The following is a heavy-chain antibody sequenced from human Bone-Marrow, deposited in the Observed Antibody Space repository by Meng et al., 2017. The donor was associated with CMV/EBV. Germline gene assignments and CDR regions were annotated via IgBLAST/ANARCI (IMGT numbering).Heavy chain of an antibody. Sequence: SCKASGFTFSSYGMHWVRQAPGKGLEWVAFIRYDGSNKYYADSVKGRFTISRDNSKNTLYLQMNSLRAEDTAVYYCAKGTIAAAEPENYYYYYGMDVWGQGTTVTVSS. V-gene: IGHV3-30*02. CDR1: GFTFSSYG. CDR3: AKGTIAAAEPENYYYYYGMDV. D-gene: IGHD6-13*01. J-gene: IGHJ6*02. CDR2: IRYDGSNK.